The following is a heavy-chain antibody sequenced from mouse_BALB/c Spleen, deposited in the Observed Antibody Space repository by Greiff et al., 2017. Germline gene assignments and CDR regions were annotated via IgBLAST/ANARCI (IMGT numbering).Heavy chain of an antibody. D-gene: IGHD1-2*01. Sequence: EVKLLESGPSLVKPSQTLSLTCSVTGDSITSGYWNWIRKFPGNKLEYMGYISYSGSTYYNPSLKSRISITRDTSKNQYYLQLNSVTTEDTATYYCARYWTTATLYYYAMDYWGQGTSVTVSS. CDR3: ARYWTTATLYYYAMDY. J-gene: IGHJ4*01. CDR2: ISYSGST. CDR1: GDSITSGY. V-gene: IGHV3-8*02.